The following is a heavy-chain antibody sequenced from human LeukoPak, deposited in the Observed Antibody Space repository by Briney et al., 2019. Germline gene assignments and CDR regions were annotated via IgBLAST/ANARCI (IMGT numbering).Heavy chain of an antibody. CDR2: IYYSGST. Sequence: SETLSLTCSVSGGSISNYYWSWIRQPPGGGLEWIVYIYYSGSTNYHRSLKSRVTISVDTSKNQFSLKLSSVTAADTAVYYCARVEEGYGSGRRENYYYYYRDVWDKGTTVTISS. J-gene: IGHJ6*03. CDR3: ARVEEGYGSGRRENYYYYYRDV. V-gene: IGHV4-59*01. D-gene: IGHD3-10*01. CDR1: GGSISNYY.